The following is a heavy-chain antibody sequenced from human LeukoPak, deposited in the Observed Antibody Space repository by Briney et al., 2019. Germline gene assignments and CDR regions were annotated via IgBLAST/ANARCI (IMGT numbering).Heavy chain of an antibody. CDR3: ARGFRAARLRGEAFDI. CDR2: IIPIFGTA. Sequence: GASVKVSCKASGGTFSSYAISWVRQAPGQGLEWVGGIIPIFGTANYAQKFQGRVTITTDESTSTAYMELSSLRSEDTAVYYCARGFRAARLRGEAFDIWGQGTMVTVSS. CDR1: GGTFSSYA. J-gene: IGHJ3*02. V-gene: IGHV1-69*05. D-gene: IGHD6-6*01.